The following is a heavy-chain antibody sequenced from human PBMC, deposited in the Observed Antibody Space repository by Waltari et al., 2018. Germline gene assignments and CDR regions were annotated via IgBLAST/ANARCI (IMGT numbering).Heavy chain of an antibody. J-gene: IGHJ6*02. CDR3: ARDLTGMDV. D-gene: IGHD7-27*01. CDR1: GGSISSYY. V-gene: IGHV4-59*01. Sequence: QVQLQESGPGLVKPSETLSLTCTVSGGSISSYYWSWIRQPPGKGLEWIGYIYYRGSTNYTPSLKSRVTISVDTSKNQFSRKLSSVTAADTAVYYCARDLTGMDVWGQGTTVTVSS. CDR2: IYYRGST.